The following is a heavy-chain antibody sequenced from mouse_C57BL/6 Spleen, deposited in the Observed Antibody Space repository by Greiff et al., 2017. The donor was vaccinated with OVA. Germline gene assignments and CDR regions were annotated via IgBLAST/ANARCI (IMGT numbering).Heavy chain of an antibody. CDR2: IYPGSGNT. Sequence: QVQLKESGAELVRPGASVKLSCKASGYTFTDYYINWVKQRPGQGLEWIARIYPGSGNTYYNEKFKGKATLTAEKSSSTAYMQLSSLTSEDSAVYFCARSHQHSGDAMDYWGQGTSVTVSS. D-gene: IGHD3-1*01. V-gene: IGHV1-76*01. CDR1: GYTFTDYY. J-gene: IGHJ4*01. CDR3: ARSHQHSGDAMDY.